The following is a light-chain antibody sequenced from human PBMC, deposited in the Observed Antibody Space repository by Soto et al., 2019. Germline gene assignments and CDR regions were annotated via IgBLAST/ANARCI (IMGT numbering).Light chain of an antibody. CDR3: QSYDSSLSGYV. CDR1: SSNIGAGYD. J-gene: IGLJ1*01. V-gene: IGLV1-40*01. CDR2: GNS. Sequence: QSVLTQPPSVSGAPGQGVTISCTGSSSNIGAGYDVHWYQQLPGTAPKLLFYGNSNRPSGVPDRFSGSKSGTSASLAITGLQAEDEADYYCQSYDSSLSGYVFGTGTKLTVL.